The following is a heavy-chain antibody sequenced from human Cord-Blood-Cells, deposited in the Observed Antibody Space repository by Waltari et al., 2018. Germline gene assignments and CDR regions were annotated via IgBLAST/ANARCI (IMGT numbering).Heavy chain of an antibody. CDR2: VDTEDGET. Sequence: QVQLVQSGAEVKKPGASVKVSCKVSGYTLTELSMHWVRQAPGKGLEWRGGVDTEDGETIYAQQFQGRVTMTEGTSTDTAYMELSSLRSEDTAVYYCATGQVGATGGFDYWGQGTLVTVSS. J-gene: IGHJ4*02. V-gene: IGHV1-24*01. CDR3: ATGQVGATGGFDY. CDR1: GYTLTELS. D-gene: IGHD1-26*01.